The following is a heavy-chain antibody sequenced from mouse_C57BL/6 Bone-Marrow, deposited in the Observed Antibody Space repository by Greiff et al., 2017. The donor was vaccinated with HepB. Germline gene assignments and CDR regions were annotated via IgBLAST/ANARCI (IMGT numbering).Heavy chain of an antibody. CDR3: ARGEDYYGRWFAY. D-gene: IGHD1-1*01. CDR1: GFTFSDYY. Sequence: VKVVESEGGLVQPGSSMKLSCTASGFTFSDYYMAWVRQVPEKGLEWVANINYDGSSTYYLDSLKSRFIISRDNAKNILYLQMSSLKSEDTATYYCARGEDYYGRWFAYWGQGTLVTVSA. CDR2: INYDGSST. J-gene: IGHJ3*01. V-gene: IGHV5-16*01.